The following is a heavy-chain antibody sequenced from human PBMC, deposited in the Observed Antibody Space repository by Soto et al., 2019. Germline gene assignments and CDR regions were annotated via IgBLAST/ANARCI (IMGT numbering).Heavy chain of an antibody. J-gene: IGHJ6*02. D-gene: IGHD3-3*01. CDR3: AKSVDLEWLLQNYYYYYGMDV. Sequence: GGSLRLSCAASGFTFSSYGMHWVRQAPGKGLEWVAVISYDGSNKYYADSVKGRFTISRDNSKNTLYLQMNSLRAEDTAVYYCAKSVDLEWLLQNYYYYYGMDVWGQGTTVTVSS. CDR2: ISYDGSNK. V-gene: IGHV3-30*18. CDR1: GFTFSSYG.